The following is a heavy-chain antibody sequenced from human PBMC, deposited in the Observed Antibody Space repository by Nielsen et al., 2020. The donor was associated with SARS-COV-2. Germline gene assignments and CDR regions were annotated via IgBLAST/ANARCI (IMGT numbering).Heavy chain of an antibody. V-gene: IGHV3-74*03. Sequence: GESLKISCAASGFTFTNYGMNWVRQVPGKGLAWVAHINSYGSKTKYAESVKGRFTISRDNAENTQYLHMNSLGADDTAVYYCVRVRDDGYYYDTGPFDYWGQGTLVTVSS. J-gene: IGHJ4*02. CDR2: INSYGSKT. D-gene: IGHD2-21*02. CDR3: VRVRDDGYYYDTGPFDY. CDR1: GFTFTNYG.